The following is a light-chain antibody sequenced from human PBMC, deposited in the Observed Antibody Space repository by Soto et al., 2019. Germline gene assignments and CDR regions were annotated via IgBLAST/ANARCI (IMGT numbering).Light chain of an antibody. CDR2: GNT. CDR1: SSNIGAGSD. V-gene: IGLV1-40*01. J-gene: IGLJ3*02. CDR3: QSYDSSLRASV. Sequence: QSVLTQPPSVSGAPGQRVTISCTGSSSNIGAGSDVHWYQQLPGAAPKLLIYGNTNRPSGVPARFSASKSGASASLAIAGLQAEDEANYYCQSYDSSLRASVFGGGTKLTVL.